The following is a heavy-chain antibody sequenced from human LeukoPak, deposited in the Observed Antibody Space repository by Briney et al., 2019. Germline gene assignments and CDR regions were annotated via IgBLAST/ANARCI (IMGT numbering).Heavy chain of an antibody. J-gene: IGHJ5*01. V-gene: IGHV1-46*01. Sequence: GASVKVSCKASGYALTNYYMSWVRQAPGQGPEWMGAIDPSSGNTQFAPKFEGRVTVTTDTSTSTVYMEMSSLRSDDTAMSYCATYPGXTIXXXFDY. D-gene: IGHD3-9*01. CDR3: ATYPGXTIXXXFDY. CDR2: IDPSSGNT. CDR1: GYALTNYY.